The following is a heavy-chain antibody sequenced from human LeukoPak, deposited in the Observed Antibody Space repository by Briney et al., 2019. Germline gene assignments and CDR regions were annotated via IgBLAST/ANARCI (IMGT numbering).Heavy chain of an antibody. Sequence: SETLSLTCAVSGCSISSGYYWGWIRQPPGKGLEWIGSIYYSGSTYYNPSLKSRVTISVDTSKNQFSLKLSSVTAADTAVYYCARRKDYFYMDVWGKGTTVTVSS. J-gene: IGHJ6*03. V-gene: IGHV4-38-2*01. CDR1: GCSISSGYY. CDR2: IYYSGST. CDR3: ARRKDYFYMDV.